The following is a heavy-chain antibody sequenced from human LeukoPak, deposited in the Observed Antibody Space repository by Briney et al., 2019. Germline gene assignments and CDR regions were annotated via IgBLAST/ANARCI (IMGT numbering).Heavy chain of an antibody. CDR2: IYTSGST. CDR1: GGSISSGSYY. V-gene: IGHV4-61*02. Sequence: SQTLSLTCTVSGGSISSGSYYWSWIRQPAGKGLEWIGRIYTSGSTNYNPSLKSRVTISVDTSKNQFSLKLSSVTAADTAVYYCARDERGKEGVDYWGQGTLVTVSS. CDR3: ARDERGKEGVDY. D-gene: IGHD4-23*01. J-gene: IGHJ4*02.